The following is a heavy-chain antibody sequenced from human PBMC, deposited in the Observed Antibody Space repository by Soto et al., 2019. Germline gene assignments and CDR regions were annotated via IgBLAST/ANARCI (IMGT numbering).Heavy chain of an antibody. V-gene: IGHV1-18*01. CDR2: INPDSGNT. J-gene: IGHJ6*01. CDR3: ARDGSSGYYDDYYYSMDV. D-gene: IGHD3-22*01. CDR1: GYRFSTYA. Sequence: QVPLLQSGGEVKKTGASVKVSCRASGYRFSTYAISWVRQAPGHGLEWVGWINPDSGNTNYAQSFQGRVTMTTDTSTNTVYMELRSLRSNDTAIYFCARDGSSGYYDDYYYSMDVW.